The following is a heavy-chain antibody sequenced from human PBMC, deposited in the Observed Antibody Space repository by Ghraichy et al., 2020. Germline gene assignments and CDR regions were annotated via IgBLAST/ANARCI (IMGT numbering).Heavy chain of an antibody. CDR1: GGSISSGDYY. CDR2: IYYSGST. J-gene: IGHJ4*02. CDR3: ARVDTVTTGFDY. Sequence: SETLSLTCTVSGGSISSGDYYWSWIRQPPGKGLEWIGYIYYSGSTYYNPSLKSRVTISVDTSKNQFSLKLSSVTAADTAVYYCARVDTVTTGFDYWGQGTLVTVSS. V-gene: IGHV4-30-4*01. D-gene: IGHD4-17*01.